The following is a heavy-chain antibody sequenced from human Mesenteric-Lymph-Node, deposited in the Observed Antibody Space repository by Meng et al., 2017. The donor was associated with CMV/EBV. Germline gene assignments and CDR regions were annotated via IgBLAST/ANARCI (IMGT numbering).Heavy chain of an antibody. J-gene: IGHJ4*02. CDR2: ISGSSHSI. CDR3: ARDSGYYTVLQAFDY. V-gene: IGHV3-48*04. CDR1: GFTVSSNY. D-gene: IGHD3-3*01. Sequence: GESLKISCAASGFTVSSNYMSWVRQAPGKGLEWLSYISGSSHSIYYGDSVRGRFTISRDNAKNSLYLQMNSLRAEDTALYYCARDSGYYTVLQAFDYWGQGTLVTVSS.